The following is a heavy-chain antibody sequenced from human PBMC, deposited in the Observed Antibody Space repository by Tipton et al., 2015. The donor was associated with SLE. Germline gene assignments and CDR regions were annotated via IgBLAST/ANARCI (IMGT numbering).Heavy chain of an antibody. CDR1: GGSISSYY. CDR2: IYYSGST. V-gene: IGHV4-59*12. D-gene: IGHD6-13*01. Sequence: TLSLTCTVSGGSISSYYWSWIRQPPGKGLEWIGYIYYSGSTNYNPSLKSRVTISVDTSKNQFSLKLSSVTAADTAVYYCARDRIAAAGPDWFDPWGQGTLVTVSS. J-gene: IGHJ5*02. CDR3: ARDRIAAAGPDWFDP.